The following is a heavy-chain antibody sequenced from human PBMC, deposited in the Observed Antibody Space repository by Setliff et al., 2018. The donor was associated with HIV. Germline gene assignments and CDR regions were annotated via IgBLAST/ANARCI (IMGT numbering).Heavy chain of an antibody. CDR3: AKGFRPVDTALVSGPTY. CDR1: GFTFSSYA. J-gene: IGHJ4*01. D-gene: IGHD5-18*01. CDR2: ITSGGST. Sequence: GGSLRLSCAASGFTFSSYAMSWVRQTPEKGLEWVSIITSGGSTYYADSAKGRFIISRDNSQNTLYLQMNSLRADDTAIYYCAKGFRPVDTALVSGPTYWGHGIRVTVSS. V-gene: IGHV3-23*01.